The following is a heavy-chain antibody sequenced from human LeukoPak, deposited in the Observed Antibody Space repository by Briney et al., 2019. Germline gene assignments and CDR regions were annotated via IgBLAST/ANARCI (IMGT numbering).Heavy chain of an antibody. D-gene: IGHD2-15*01. J-gene: IGHJ4*02. Sequence: GGSLRLSCAASGFTFSSYAMHWVRQAPGKGLEWVAFIRYDGSNKYYADSVKGRFTISRDNSKNTLYLQMNSLRAEDTAVYYCAKEYCSGGSCYSPFDYWGQGTLVTVSS. CDR2: IRYDGSNK. CDR3: AKEYCSGGSCYSPFDY. CDR1: GFTFSSYA. V-gene: IGHV3-30*02.